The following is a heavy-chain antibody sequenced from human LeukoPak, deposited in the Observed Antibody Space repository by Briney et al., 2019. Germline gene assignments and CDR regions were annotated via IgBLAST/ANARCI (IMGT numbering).Heavy chain of an antibody. CDR1: GFTFSSYG. CDR3: AKRDTSGWPPVGLGY. J-gene: IGHJ4*02. D-gene: IGHD6-19*01. CDR2: IRYDGSNK. Sequence: GGSLRLSCAASGFTFSSYGMHWVRQAPGKGLEWVAFIRYDGSNKYYADSVKGRFTISRDNSKNTLYLQMNSLRVEDTAVYYCAKRDTSGWPPVGLGYWGQGTLVTVSS. V-gene: IGHV3-30*02.